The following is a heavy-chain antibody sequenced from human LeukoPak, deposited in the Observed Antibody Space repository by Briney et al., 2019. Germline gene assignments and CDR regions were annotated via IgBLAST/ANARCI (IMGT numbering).Heavy chain of an antibody. Sequence: GGSLRLSCAASGFTFSTYTMNWVRQAPGKGLEWVSSISSSSSSIYYVDSVKGRFTISRDNAKNSLYLQMNSLRAEDTAVYYCARRSLGDYPSFDYWGQGTLVTVSP. V-gene: IGHV3-21*01. J-gene: IGHJ4*02. CDR3: ARRSLGDYPSFDY. D-gene: IGHD4-17*01. CDR1: GFTFSTYT. CDR2: ISSSSSSI.